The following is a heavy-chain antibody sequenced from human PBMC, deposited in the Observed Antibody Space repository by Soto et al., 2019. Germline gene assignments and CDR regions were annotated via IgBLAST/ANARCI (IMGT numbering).Heavy chain of an antibody. CDR2: INPASGST. CDR3: VRDFAAGDH. J-gene: IGHJ4*02. D-gene: IGHD6-25*01. Sequence: QVQLVQSGAEVKKPGASVKLSCRTSGYTFTHYYIHWVRQAPGQGLEWLAIINPASGSTNYAQDFLGRVTLTMDTSTTTVYMELSGLRAEDTAIFYCVRDFAAGDHWGQGTLVTVSS. V-gene: IGHV1-46*01. CDR1: GYTFTHYY.